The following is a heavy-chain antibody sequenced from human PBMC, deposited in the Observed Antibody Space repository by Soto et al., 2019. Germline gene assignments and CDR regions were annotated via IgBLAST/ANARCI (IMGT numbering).Heavy chain of an antibody. V-gene: IGHV4-59*01. Sequence: SETLSLTCTVSGVSISSFHWSWIRQPPGKGLEWIGFISNSGSTNYNPSLKSRVTISLDTSKNQFSLKLSSVSAADTAVYYCARGVVGASTGFKQWGQGTLVNVSS. CDR1: GVSISSFH. D-gene: IGHD3-22*01. J-gene: IGHJ1*01. CDR3: ARGVVGASTGFKQ. CDR2: ISNSGST.